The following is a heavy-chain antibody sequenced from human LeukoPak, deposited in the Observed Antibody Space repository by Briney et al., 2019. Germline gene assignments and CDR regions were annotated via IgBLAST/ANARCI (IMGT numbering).Heavy chain of an antibody. Sequence: GASVKVSCKASGGTFSSYAISWVRQAPGQGLEWMGRIIPILGIANYAQKFQGRVTITADKSTSTAYMELSSLRSEDTAVYYCAREPPIAVAGNDWFDPWGQGTTVTVSS. CDR3: AREPPIAVAGNDWFDP. CDR1: GGTFSSYA. J-gene: IGHJ5*01. V-gene: IGHV1-69*04. D-gene: IGHD6-19*01. CDR2: IIPILGIA.